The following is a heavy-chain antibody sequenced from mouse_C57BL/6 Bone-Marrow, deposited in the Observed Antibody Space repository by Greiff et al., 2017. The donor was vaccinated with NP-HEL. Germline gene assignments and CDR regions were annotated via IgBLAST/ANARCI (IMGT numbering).Heavy chain of an antibody. J-gene: IGHJ4*01. CDR3: ARRSGYPLYYAMDY. CDR2: INPNNGGT. Sequence: EVQLQQSGPELVKPGASVKISCKASGYTFTDYYMNWVKQSHGKSLEWIGDINPNNGGTSYNQKFKGKATLTVDKSSSTAYMELRSLTSEDSAVYYCARRSGYPLYYAMDYWGQGTSVTVSS. CDR1: GYTFTDYY. D-gene: IGHD3-2*02. V-gene: IGHV1-26*01.